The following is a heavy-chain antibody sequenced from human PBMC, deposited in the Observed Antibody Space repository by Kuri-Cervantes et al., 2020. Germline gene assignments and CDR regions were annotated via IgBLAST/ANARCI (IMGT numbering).Heavy chain of an antibody. V-gene: IGHV3-23*01. CDR2: ISGSGGST. D-gene: IGHD3-9*01. J-gene: IGHJ4*02. Sequence: GEALKISWASSGFTFSSYSMNWVRQAPGEGLEWVSAISGSGGSTYYADSVKGRFTISRDNSKNTLYLQMNSLRAEDTAVYYCAKSNNDILTGRWYTFDYWGQGTLVTVSS. CDR3: AKSNNDILTGRWYTFDY. CDR1: GFTFSSYS.